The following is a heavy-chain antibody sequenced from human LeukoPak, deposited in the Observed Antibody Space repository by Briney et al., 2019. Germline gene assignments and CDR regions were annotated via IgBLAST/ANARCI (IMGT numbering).Heavy chain of an antibody. Sequence: ASVKVSCKTSGYSFTDDYVQWVRQAPGQGLEWMGWINPDSGFTNYAQKFQGRVTMTRDTSISTAYMEVRRLRPDDTAVYYCAPAPEAYTSNWNVWGQGTLVTVSS. D-gene: IGHD1-1*01. J-gene: IGHJ4*02. CDR2: INPDSGFT. CDR1: GYSFTDDY. CDR3: APAPEAYTSNWNV. V-gene: IGHV1-2*02.